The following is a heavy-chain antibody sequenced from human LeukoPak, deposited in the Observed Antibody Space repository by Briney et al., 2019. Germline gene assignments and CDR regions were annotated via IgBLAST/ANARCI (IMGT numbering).Heavy chain of an antibody. V-gene: IGHV4-38-2*01. CDR1: GGSFSGYY. J-gene: IGHJ5*02. D-gene: IGHD6-13*01. CDR2: IYHSGST. Sequence: SETLSLTCAVYGGSFSGYYWGWIRQPPGKGLEWIGSIYHSGSTYYNPSLKSRVTISVDTSKNQFSLKLSSVTAADTAVYYCARNLGSYRIAAAGTGWFDPWGQGTLVTVSS. CDR3: ARNLGSYRIAAAGTGWFDP.